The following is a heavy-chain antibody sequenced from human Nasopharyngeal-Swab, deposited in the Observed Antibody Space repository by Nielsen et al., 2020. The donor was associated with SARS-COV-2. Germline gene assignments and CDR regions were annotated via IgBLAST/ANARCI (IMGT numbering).Heavy chain of an antibody. CDR1: GGSISSGSYY. J-gene: IGHJ4*02. CDR3: AREDDSSGYYIPFDY. V-gene: IGHV4-61*02. D-gene: IGHD3-22*01. Sequence: SCTVSGGSISSGSYYWSWIRQPAGKGLEWIGRIYTSGSTNYNPSLKSRVTISVDTSKNQFSLKLSSVTAADTAVYYCAREDDSSGYYIPFDYWGQGTLVTVSS. CDR2: IYTSGST.